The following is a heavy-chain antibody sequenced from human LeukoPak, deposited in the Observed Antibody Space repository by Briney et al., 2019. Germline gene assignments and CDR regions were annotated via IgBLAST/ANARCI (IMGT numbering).Heavy chain of an antibody. Sequence: PGGSLRLSCAASGFTFSSYGMHCVRQAPGKGLEWVAVISYDGSNKYYADSVKGRFTISRDNSKNTLYLQMNSLRAEDTAVYYCAKGRGRELLVEFDYWGQGTLVTVSS. CDR3: AKGRGRELLVEFDY. CDR1: GFTFSSYG. V-gene: IGHV3-30*18. D-gene: IGHD3-10*01. CDR2: ISYDGSNK. J-gene: IGHJ4*02.